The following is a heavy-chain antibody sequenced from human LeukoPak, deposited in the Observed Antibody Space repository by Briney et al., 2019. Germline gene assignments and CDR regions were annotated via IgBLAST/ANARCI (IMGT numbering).Heavy chain of an antibody. V-gene: IGHV4-4*02. CDR3: ARSPGRFDSLVGAFDI. CDR1: GDSITSRNW. CDR2: IFHTGST. Sequence: SATLSLTCSVSGDSITSRNWWTWVRQTPEKGLEWIGEIFHTGSTNYNPSVEVRVTISIDKSKNQFSLKLNSVTAADTAVYFCARSPGRFDSLVGAFDIWGQGTMVTVSS. J-gene: IGHJ3*02. D-gene: IGHD3-9*01.